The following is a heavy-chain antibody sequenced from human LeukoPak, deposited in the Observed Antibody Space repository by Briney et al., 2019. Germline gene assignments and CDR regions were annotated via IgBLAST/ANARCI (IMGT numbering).Heavy chain of an antibody. D-gene: IGHD6-19*01. Sequence: GESLRISCKGSGFSFPSYWINWVRQMPGQGLEWMGRIDPSDSYTSYSPSLQGHVTISADKSINTAYMQWSSLKASDTAMYYCASSTPGYSSGWSNHWGQGTLVTVSS. CDR2: IDPSDSYT. J-gene: IGHJ5*02. CDR1: GFSFPSYW. V-gene: IGHV5-10-1*01. CDR3: ASSTPGYSSGWSNH.